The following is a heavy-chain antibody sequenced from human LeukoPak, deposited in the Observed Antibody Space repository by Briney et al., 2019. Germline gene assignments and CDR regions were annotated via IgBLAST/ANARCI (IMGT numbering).Heavy chain of an antibody. CDR1: GGPISSSSYY. Sequence: SETLSLTCTVSGGPISSSSYYWGWIRPPPGKGLEWIGSIYYSGSTYYNPSLKSRVTISVDTSKNQFSLKLSSVTAADTAVYYCASITIFGVVLDYWGQGTLVTVSS. CDR2: IYYSGST. D-gene: IGHD3-3*01. V-gene: IGHV4-39*01. J-gene: IGHJ4*02. CDR3: ASITIFGVVLDY.